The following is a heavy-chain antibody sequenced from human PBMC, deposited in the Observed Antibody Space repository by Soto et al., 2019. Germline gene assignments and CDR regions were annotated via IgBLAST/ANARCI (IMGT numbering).Heavy chain of an antibody. V-gene: IGHV1-18*01. J-gene: IGHJ5*02. CDR3: ARDIQATLTNWFDP. D-gene: IGHD5-12*01. CDR2: ISAYNGNT. Sequence: ASVKVSCKASGYTFTSYGISWVRQAPGQGLEWMGWISAYNGNTNYAQKLQGRVTMTTDTSTSTAYMELRSLRSDDTAVYYCARDIQATLTNWFDPWGQGTLVTVSS. CDR1: GYTFTSYG.